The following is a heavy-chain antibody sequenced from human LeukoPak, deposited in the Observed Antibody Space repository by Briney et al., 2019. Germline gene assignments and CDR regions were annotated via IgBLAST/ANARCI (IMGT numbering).Heavy chain of an antibody. CDR3: ARDQYYGSGSFDY. V-gene: IGHV1-69*05. CDR1: GGTFSSYA. J-gene: IGHJ4*02. CDR2: IIPTFGTA. Sequence: ASVKVSCKASGGTFSSYAISWVRQAPGQGLEWMGRIIPTFGTANYAQKFQGRVTITTDESTSTAYMELSSLRSEDTAVYYCARDQYYGSGSFDYWGQGTLVTVSS. D-gene: IGHD3-10*01.